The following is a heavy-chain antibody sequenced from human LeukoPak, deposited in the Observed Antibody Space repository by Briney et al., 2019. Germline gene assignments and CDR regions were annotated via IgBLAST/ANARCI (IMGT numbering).Heavy chain of an antibody. CDR1: GFTFSSYA. J-gene: IGHJ4*02. Sequence: GGSLRLSCAASGFTFSSYAMHWVRQALGKGLEWVAVISYDGSNKYYADSVKGRFTISRDNSKNTLYLQMNSLRAEDTAVYYCARSKGQGSRGRGYYFDYWGQGTLVTVSS. CDR3: ARSKGQGSRGRGYYFDY. CDR2: ISYDGSNK. D-gene: IGHD3-10*01. V-gene: IGHV3-30-3*01.